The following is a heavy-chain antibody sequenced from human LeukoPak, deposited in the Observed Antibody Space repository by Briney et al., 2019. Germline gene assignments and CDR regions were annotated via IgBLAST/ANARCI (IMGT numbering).Heavy chain of an antibody. CDR1: GGSISSSSYY. CDR3: ARLPRITIFGVVIKSHYYYYMDV. J-gene: IGHJ6*03. V-gene: IGHV4-39*01. D-gene: IGHD3-3*01. CDR2: IYYSGST. Sequence: SETLSLTCTVSGGSISSSSYYWGWIRQPPGKGLEWIGSIYYSGSTYYNPSLKSRVTLSVDTSKNQFSLKLSSVTAADTAVYYCARLPRITIFGVVIKSHYYYYMDVWGKGTTVTVSS.